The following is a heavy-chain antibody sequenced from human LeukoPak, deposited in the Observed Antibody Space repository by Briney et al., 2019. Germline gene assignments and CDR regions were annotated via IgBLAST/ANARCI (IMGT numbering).Heavy chain of an antibody. Sequence: GRSLRLSCAASGFPFSGYGMHWVRQAPGKGLEWMAVISYDGSNRYYADSVKGRFTISRDNSRNTVSLQMNSLRTEDTAVYYCARDLQPHCSSTSCYTGSFDPWGQGTLVTVSS. CDR2: ISYDGSNR. V-gene: IGHV3-30*03. D-gene: IGHD2-2*02. CDR3: ARDLQPHCSSTSCYTGSFDP. CDR1: GFPFSGYG. J-gene: IGHJ5*02.